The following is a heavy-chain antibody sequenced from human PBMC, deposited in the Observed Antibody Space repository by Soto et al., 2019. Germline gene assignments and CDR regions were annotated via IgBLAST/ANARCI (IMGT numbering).Heavy chain of an antibody. Sequence: PSETLSLTCTVSGGSISSYYWSWIRQPPGKGLEWIGYIYYSGSTNYNPSLKSRVTISVDTSKNQFSLKLSSVTAADTAVYYCARVHKYQLFDPWGQGTLVTVSS. CDR1: GGSISSYY. V-gene: IGHV4-59*01. J-gene: IGHJ5*02. D-gene: IGHD2-2*01. CDR2: IYYSGST. CDR3: ARVHKYQLFDP.